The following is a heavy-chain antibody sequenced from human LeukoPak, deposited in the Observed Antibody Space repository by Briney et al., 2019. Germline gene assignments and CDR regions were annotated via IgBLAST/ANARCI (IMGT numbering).Heavy chain of an antibody. J-gene: IGHJ4*02. CDR1: GGSISSSSYS. CDR3: ARLRFDFWSGYTHLYFDY. D-gene: IGHD3-3*01. CDR2: IYYSGTT. Sequence: SETLSLTCTVSGGSISSSSYSWGWIRQPPGKGLEWIGSIYYSGTTYYNPSLKSRVTISVDTSKIQFSLKLSSVAATDTAVYFCARLRFDFWSGYTHLYFDYWGQGTLVTVSS. V-gene: IGHV4-39*01.